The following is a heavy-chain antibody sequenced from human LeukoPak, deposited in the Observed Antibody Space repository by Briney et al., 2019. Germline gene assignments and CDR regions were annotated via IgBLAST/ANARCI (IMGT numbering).Heavy chain of an antibody. CDR2: IYSDETT. D-gene: IGHD6-13*01. Sequence: GGSLRLSCAASGFTVSSNYMSWVRQAPGKGLEWVSIIYSDETTYYPDSVRGRFIISRDNSKSTLYLQMNSLRADDTAVYYCARLGYGSTWGERYYFDYWGQGTLVTVSP. J-gene: IGHJ4*02. CDR3: ARLGYGSTWGERYYFDY. CDR1: GFTVSSNY. V-gene: IGHV3-66*04.